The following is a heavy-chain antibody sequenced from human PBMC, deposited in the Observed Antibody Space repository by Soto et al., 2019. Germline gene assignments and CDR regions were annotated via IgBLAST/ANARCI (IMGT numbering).Heavy chain of an antibody. V-gene: IGHV3-23*01. Sequence: PGGSLRLSCTASGFTFNNYAMRWVRQAPGKGLEWVSIISDSGGSTHYAGSVKGRFIISRDNSNNTLYFQMNSLRAEDTAVYYCATLTKYDILTGFYPCWGQGTLVTVSS. J-gene: IGHJ4*02. CDR3: ATLTKYDILTGFYPC. D-gene: IGHD3-9*01. CDR2: ISDSGGST. CDR1: GFTFNNYA.